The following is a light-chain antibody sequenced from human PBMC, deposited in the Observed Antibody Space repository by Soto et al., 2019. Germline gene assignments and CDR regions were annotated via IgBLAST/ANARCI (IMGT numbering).Light chain of an antibody. CDR3: QQYNTYST. Sequence: DIQMTQSPSTLSASVGARVPITCRASQSISSWLAWYQQKPGKAPKLLIYKASTLKSGVPSRFSGSGSGTEFTLTISSLQPDDFATYYCQQYNTYSTFGQGTRLEI. CDR2: KAS. J-gene: IGKJ5*01. CDR1: QSISSW. V-gene: IGKV1-5*03.